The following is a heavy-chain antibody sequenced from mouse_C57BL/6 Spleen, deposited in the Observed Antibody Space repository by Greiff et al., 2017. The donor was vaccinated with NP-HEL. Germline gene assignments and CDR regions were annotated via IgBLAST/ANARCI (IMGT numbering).Heavy chain of an antibody. CDR2: INPNYGTT. J-gene: IGHJ1*03. Sequence: VQLQQSGPELVKPGASVKISCEASGYSFTDYNMNWVKQSNGKSLEWIGVINPNYGTTSYNQKFKGKATLTVDKSSSTAYMQLNSLTSEDSAVYYCARDYYGSGDCYFDVWGTGTTVTVSS. CDR1: GYSFTDYN. CDR3: ARDYYGSGDCYFDV. D-gene: IGHD1-1*01. V-gene: IGHV1-39*01.